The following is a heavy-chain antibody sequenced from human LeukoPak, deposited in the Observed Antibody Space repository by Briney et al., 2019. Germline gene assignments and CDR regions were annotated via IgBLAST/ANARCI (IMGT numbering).Heavy chain of an antibody. D-gene: IGHD3-22*01. CDR2: ISSSGST. V-gene: IGHV4-61*02. Sequence: KPSQTLSLTCTVSGDSIGSGDYYWRWLRQPAGKGLEWIGRISSSGSTNYNPSLKSRLTISVDTSKNQFSLKLSSVTAADTAVYFCARGPYSYDSSGAFDIWGQGTMVTVSS. J-gene: IGHJ3*02. CDR1: GDSIGSGDYY. CDR3: ARGPYSYDSSGAFDI.